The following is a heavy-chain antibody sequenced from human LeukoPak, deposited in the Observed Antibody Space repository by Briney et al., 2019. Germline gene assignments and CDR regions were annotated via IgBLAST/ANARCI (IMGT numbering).Heavy chain of an antibody. CDR3: ARRYYYDSSGYQFDY. CDR1: GGSISSSSYY. D-gene: IGHD3-22*01. CDR2: IYYSGST. Sequence: PSESLSLTCTVSGGSISSSSYYWGWIRQPPGKGLEWIGSIYYSGSTYYNPSLKSRVTISVDTSKNQFSLKLSSVTAADTAVYYCARRYYYDSSGYQFDYWGQGTLVTVYS. V-gene: IGHV4-39*01. J-gene: IGHJ4*02.